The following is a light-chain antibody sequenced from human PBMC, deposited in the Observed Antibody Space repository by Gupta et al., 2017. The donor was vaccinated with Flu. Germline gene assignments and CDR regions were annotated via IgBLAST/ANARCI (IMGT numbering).Light chain of an antibody. V-gene: IGKV3-15*01. J-gene: IGKJ1*01. CDR1: QSVYNN. CDR2: GAS. CDR3: QQYNIWPLWT. Sequence: ATLSVSPGERATLSCRASQSVYNNLAWYQQKPGQAPRLLIYGASTRATGIPARFSGSGSGTEFTLTISSRQSEEFAVYYCQQYNIWPLWTFGQGTKVEIK.